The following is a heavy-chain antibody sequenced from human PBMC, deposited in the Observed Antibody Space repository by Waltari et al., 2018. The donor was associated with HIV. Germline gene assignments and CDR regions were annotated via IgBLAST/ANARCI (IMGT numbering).Heavy chain of an antibody. CDR2: IYPDNTV. Sequence: VTTGGKLIQPGGSLRLSCVRSNGPISNNYVSWVRQSPEKGLEWVSIIYPDNTVHYSDSVRGRFVISRVSSKNTVSLLLNNLLFEDTAVYYCAIGVRYLGPWGQGTLVTVS. J-gene: IGHJ5*02. CDR3: AIGVRYLGP. D-gene: IGHD2-8*01. V-gene: IGHV3-53*02. CDR1: NGPISNNY.